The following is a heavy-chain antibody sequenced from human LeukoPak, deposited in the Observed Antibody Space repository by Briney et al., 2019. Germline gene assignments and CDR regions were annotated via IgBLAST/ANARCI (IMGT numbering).Heavy chain of an antibody. CDR2: IYHIVNT. CDR1: AASVSSGGSS. D-gene: IGHD3-10*01. V-gene: IGHV4-30-2*01. CDR3: ARDSYGLGSNYFDP. Sequence: PSQTLSLTCAVTAASVSSGGSSRAWLRQPPGKGLERIGYIYHIVNTFYPPSLQSRFTISVARAKNQVSLRLTSVTAADTAVYYCARDSYGLGSNYFDPCGEGTQVTVSS. J-gene: IGHJ5*02.